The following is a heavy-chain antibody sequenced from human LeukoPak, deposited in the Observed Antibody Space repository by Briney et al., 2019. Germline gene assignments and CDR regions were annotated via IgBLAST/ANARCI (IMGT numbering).Heavy chain of an antibody. J-gene: IGHJ4*02. CDR1: GFTFSSYE. CDR3: ARDLSGYDYFDY. Sequence: GGSLGLSCAASGFTFSSYEMKWVRQAAGKGLEGVSYISSSGSTIYYEDSVKGRFTISRDNAKNSLYLQMNSLRAEDTAVYYCARDLSGYDYFDYWGQGTLVTVSS. D-gene: IGHD5-12*01. CDR2: ISSSGSTI. V-gene: IGHV3-48*03.